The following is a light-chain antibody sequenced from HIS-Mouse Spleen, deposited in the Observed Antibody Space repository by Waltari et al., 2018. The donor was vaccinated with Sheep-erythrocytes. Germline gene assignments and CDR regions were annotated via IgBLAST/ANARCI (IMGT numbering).Light chain of an antibody. Sequence: SYELTQPPSVSVSPGQTASITCSGDKLGDKYACWYQQKPGQSPVLVFYQDSKRPSGVPERFSGSNSGNTATLTISGTQAMDEADYYCQACDSSTVVFGGGTKLTVL. V-gene: IGLV3-1*01. CDR1: KLGDKY. CDR3: QACDSSTVV. CDR2: QDS. J-gene: IGLJ2*01.